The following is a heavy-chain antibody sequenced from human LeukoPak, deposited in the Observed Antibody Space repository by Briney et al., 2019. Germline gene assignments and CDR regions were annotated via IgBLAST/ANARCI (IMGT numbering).Heavy chain of an antibody. V-gene: IGHV4-30-2*01. J-gene: IGHJ4*02. CDR3: AGYDSSGYYYVRDY. Sequence: SETLSLTCTVSGGSISSGGYYWSWIRQPPGKGREWIGYIYHSGSTYYNPSLKSRVTISVDRSTNQFSLKLSSVTAADTAVYSCAGYDSSGYYYVRDYWGQGTLVTVSS. CDR1: GGSISSGGYY. CDR2: IYHSGST. D-gene: IGHD3-22*01.